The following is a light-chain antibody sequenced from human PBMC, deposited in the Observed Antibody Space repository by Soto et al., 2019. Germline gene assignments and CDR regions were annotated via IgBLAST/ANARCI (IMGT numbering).Light chain of an antibody. CDR2: DVS. CDR1: QSVSFY. J-gene: IGKJ4*01. Sequence: EIVLTQSPATLSLSPGDRATLSCRASQSVSFYLAWYQQKPGQAPRLLVYDVSNRAPGVPARFSGSGPETDFTLTISSLGPEDFAVYYCQHRINWPLTFGGGTKVDIK. CDR3: QHRINWPLT. V-gene: IGKV3-11*01.